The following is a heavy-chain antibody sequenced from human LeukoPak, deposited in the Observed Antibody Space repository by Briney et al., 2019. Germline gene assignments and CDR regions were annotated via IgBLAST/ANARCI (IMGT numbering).Heavy chain of an antibody. CDR2: IYTSGST. CDR3: ARETTGAGTARPFDY. J-gene: IGHJ4*02. Sequence: SETLSLTCTVSGGSISNFYWSWLRQPAGQALEWIGRIYTSGSTNYNPSLKSRVTMSVDTSKNQFSLKLSSVTAADTAVYYCARETTGAGTARPFDYWGQGTLVTVSS. V-gene: IGHV4-4*07. D-gene: IGHD6-13*01. CDR1: GGSISNFY.